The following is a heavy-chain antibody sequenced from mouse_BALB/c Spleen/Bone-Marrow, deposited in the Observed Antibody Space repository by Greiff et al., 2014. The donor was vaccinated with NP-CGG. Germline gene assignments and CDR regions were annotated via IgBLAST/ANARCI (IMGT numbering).Heavy chain of an antibody. CDR3: ASYYYGRSSFTY. D-gene: IGHD1-1*01. J-gene: IGHJ3*01. V-gene: IGHV14-3*02. Sequence: EVKLMESGAELVKPGASVKLSCTASGLNIKDTYMHWVRQRPEQGLEWIGRIDPANGNTKYDPKFQGKATITADTSSNTAYLQLSSLTSEDTAVYYCASYYYGRSSFTYWGQGTLVTVSA. CDR1: GLNIKDTY. CDR2: IDPANGNT.